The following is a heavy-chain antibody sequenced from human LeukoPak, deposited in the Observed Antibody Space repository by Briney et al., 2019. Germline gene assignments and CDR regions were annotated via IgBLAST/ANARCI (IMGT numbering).Heavy chain of an antibody. CDR3: VYGGSYYVA. V-gene: IGHV3-7*01. D-gene: IGHD3-10*01. CDR2: IKQDGSER. J-gene: IGHJ5*02. Sequence: PGGSLRLSCAASGFTFNSYWMSWVRQAPGKGLEWVANIKQDGSERYYVDSVKGRFTISRDNAKNSLYLQMNSLRAEDTAVYYCVYGGSYYVAWGQGILVTVSS. CDR1: GFTFNSYW.